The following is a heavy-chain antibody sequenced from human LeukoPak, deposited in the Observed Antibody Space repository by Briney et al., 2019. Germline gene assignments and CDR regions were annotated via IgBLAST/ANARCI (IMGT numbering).Heavy chain of an antibody. D-gene: IGHD3-22*01. CDR3: ARSGVYYDSSGYYFGY. Sequence: GSLRLSCAASGGSISSSNWWSWVRQPPGKGLEWIGEIYRSGSTNYNPSLKSRVTISVDKSKNQFSLKLSSVTAADTAVYYCARSGVYYDSSGYYFGYWGQGTLVTVSS. CDR2: IYRSGST. CDR1: GGSISSSNW. V-gene: IGHV4-4*02. J-gene: IGHJ4*02.